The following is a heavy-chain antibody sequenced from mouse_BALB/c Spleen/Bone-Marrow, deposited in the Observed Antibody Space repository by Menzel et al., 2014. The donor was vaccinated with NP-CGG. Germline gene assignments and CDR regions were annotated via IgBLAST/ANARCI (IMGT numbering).Heavy chain of an antibody. CDR1: GFSLTSYG. CDR2: IWAGGST. Sequence: VQGVESGPGLVAPSQSLSITCTVSGFSLTSYGVHWVRQPPGKVLEWLGVIWAGGSTNYNSALMSRLSISKDNSKSQVFLKMNSLQTDDTAMYYCTRGSYYEGAMDYCGQGTSVTVSS. CDR3: TRGSYYEGAMDY. V-gene: IGHV2-9*02. J-gene: IGHJ4*01. D-gene: IGHD1-1*01.